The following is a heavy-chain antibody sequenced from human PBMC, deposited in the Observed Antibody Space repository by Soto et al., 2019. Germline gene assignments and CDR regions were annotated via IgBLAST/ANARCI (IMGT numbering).Heavy chain of an antibody. Sequence: QVQLVQSGAEVKKPGSSVKVSCKASGGTFSSYAISWVRQAPGQGLEWMGGIIPIFGTANYAQKFQGRVTITADESTSTAYMELSSLRSEDTAVYYCARADYGSGVGTFDYWGQGTLVTVSS. CDR1: GGTFSSYA. CDR2: IIPIFGTA. V-gene: IGHV1-69*12. D-gene: IGHD3-10*01. J-gene: IGHJ4*02. CDR3: ARADYGSGVGTFDY.